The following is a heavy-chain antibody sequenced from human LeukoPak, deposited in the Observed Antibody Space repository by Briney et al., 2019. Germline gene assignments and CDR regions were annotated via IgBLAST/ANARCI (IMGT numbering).Heavy chain of an antibody. Sequence: ASVKVSCKASGYTFTNFYLHWVRQAPGQGLEWMGIINPTTGSTTYAQKFQGRVTMTRDMSTSTVYMELSSLRSEDTAVYFCARDLNSQSIGMRAFDIWGQGTMVTASS. D-gene: IGHD4-23*01. CDR3: ARDLNSQSIGMRAFDI. J-gene: IGHJ3*02. CDR1: GYTFTNFY. CDR2: INPTTGST. V-gene: IGHV1-46*01.